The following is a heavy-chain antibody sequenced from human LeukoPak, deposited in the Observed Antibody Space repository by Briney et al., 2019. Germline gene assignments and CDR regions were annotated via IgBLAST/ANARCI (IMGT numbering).Heavy chain of an antibody. J-gene: IGHJ1*01. CDR1: GYIFSIYA. D-gene: IGHD1-7*01. CDR2: IETNTGNP. V-gene: IGHV7-4-1*02. CDR3: ARDYTLTLGTTTYFQH. Sequence: GASVKASCKASGYIFSIYAMIWVRQAPGQGLELMGWIETNTGNPTYAQGFTGRFVFSLDTTVSTAYLQISSLKAEDTAVYYCARDYTLTLGTTTYFQHWGQGTLVTVSS.